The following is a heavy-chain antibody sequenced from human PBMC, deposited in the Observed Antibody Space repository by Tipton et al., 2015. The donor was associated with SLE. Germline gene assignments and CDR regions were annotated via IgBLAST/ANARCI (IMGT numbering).Heavy chain of an antibody. CDR2: IYYSGST. Sequence: TLSLTCTVSGGSISNYYWSWIRQPPGKGLEWIGYIYYSGSTKYNPSLKSRVTISVDTSKNQFSLKLSSVTAADTAVYYCARQYSSSYYFDYWGQGTLVTVSS. CDR3: ARQYSSSYYFDY. V-gene: IGHV4-59*08. CDR1: GGSISNYY. D-gene: IGHD6-6*01. J-gene: IGHJ4*02.